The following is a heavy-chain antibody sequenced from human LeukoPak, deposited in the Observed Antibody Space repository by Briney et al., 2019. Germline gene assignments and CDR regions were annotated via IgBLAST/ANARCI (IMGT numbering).Heavy chain of an antibody. Sequence: SETLSLTCAVYGGSFSGYYWSWIRQPPGKGLEWIGEINHSGSTNYNPSLKSRVTISVDTSKNQFSLKLSSVTAADTAVYYCARRSYDFWSGYYSYWGQGTLVTVSS. CDR3: ARRSYDFWSGYYSY. J-gene: IGHJ4*02. D-gene: IGHD3-3*01. V-gene: IGHV4-34*01. CDR2: INHSGST. CDR1: GGSFSGYY.